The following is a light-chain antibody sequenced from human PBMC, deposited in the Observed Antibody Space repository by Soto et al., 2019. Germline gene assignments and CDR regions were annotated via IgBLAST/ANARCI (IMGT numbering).Light chain of an antibody. Sequence: DIQMTQSPSSLSASVGDRVTITCRARQTVGSFLNWYQQRPGRAPNLLIYAASNLPTGVPSRFSGSGSGTDFTLTINSLQTEDFGTYYCQQSYSIRSWTFGQGTKVDIK. J-gene: IGKJ1*01. CDR3: QQSYSIRSWT. CDR1: QTVGSF. CDR2: AAS. V-gene: IGKV1-39*01.